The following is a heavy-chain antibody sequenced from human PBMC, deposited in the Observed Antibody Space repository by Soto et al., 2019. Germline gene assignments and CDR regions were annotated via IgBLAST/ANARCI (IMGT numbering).Heavy chain of an antibody. V-gene: IGHV3-30*18. J-gene: IGHJ4*02. D-gene: IGHD3-22*01. CDR2: ISYDGSNE. CDR3: AKDTFYYDRSGYYTFDY. CDR1: GFSFSSYG. Sequence: PGGSLRLSCAASGFSFSSYGMHWVRQAPGKGLEWVAAISYDGSNEHYADSVKGRFTISRDNSKKTVYLQMNSQRAEDTAVYFCAKDTFYYDRSGYYTFDYWGQGTLVTVSS.